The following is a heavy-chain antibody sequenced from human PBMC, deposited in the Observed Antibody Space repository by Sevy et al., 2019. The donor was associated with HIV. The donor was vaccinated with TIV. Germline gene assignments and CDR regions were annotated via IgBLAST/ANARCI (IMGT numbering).Heavy chain of an antibody. CDR2: IRSKANSYAT. Sequence: GGSLRLSCAASGFTSSGSAMHWVRQASGKGLEWFGRIRSKANSYATAYAASVKGRFTISRDDSKNTAYLQMNSLKTEDTAVYYCTRHSSGALTPDYWGQGTLVTVSS. D-gene: IGHD6-19*01. CDR1: GFTSSGSA. CDR3: TRHSSGALTPDY. V-gene: IGHV3-73*01. J-gene: IGHJ4*02.